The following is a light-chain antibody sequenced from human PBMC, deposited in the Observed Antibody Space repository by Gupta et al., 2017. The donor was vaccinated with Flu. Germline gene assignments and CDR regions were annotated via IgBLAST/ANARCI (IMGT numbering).Light chain of an antibody. CDR2: GAS. Sequence: EIVLTQSPDTLSLSPGESATLSCRASQSVSSSYLAWYQQKPGQAPRRLIYGASSMATGIPDRFSGSGSGTDFTLTISSLEPEDFAMYYCQQCCTSPRWAFGDGTKVEIK. CDR1: QSVSSSY. V-gene: IGKV3-20*01. CDR3: QQCCTSPRWA. J-gene: IGKJ4*02.